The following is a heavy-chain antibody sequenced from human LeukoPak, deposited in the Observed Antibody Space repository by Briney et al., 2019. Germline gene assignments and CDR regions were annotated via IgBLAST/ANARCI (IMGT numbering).Heavy chain of an antibody. D-gene: IGHD6-13*01. CDR3: VRSPRGPAAGDDPFDL. CDR1: GYSFVISD. J-gene: IGHJ3*01. Sequence: GASVKVSCKASGYSFVISDINWVRQATGQGLEWMGWMNPNRGSTGYAQKFQGRVTMTRSTSISTAYMELSGLTSEDTAMYYCVRSPRGPAAGDDPFDLWGQGTKVTVSS. V-gene: IGHV1-8*01. CDR2: MNPNRGST.